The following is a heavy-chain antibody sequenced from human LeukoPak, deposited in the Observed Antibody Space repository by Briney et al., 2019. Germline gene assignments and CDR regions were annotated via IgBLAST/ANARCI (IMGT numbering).Heavy chain of an antibody. V-gene: IGHV3-74*01. J-gene: IGHJ6*02. CDR1: GFAFSSYW. CDR2: INSDGSST. D-gene: IGHD3-22*01. CDR3: ARETPYDSSGYYYVEYYYYGMDV. Sequence: GGSLRLSCAASGFAFSSYWMHWVRQAPGKGLVWVSRINSDGSSTNYADSVKGRFTISRDNAKNTLYLQMNSLRAEDTAVYYCARETPYDSSGYYYVEYYYYGMDVWGQGTTVTGSS.